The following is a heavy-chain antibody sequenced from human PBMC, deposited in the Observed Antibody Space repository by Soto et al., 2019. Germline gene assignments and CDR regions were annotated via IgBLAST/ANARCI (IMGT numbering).Heavy chain of an antibody. V-gene: IGHV4-59*01. Sequence: PSETLSLTCTVSGGSISSYYWSWIRQPPGKGLEWIGYIYYSGSTNYNPSLKSRVTISVDTSKNQFSLKLSSVTAADTAVYYCARAPQTIRYRTNGVCYRTYNWFDPWGQGTLVTVSS. D-gene: IGHD2-8*01. CDR1: GGSISSYY. CDR2: IYYSGST. CDR3: ARAPQTIRYRTNGVCYRTYNWFDP. J-gene: IGHJ5*02.